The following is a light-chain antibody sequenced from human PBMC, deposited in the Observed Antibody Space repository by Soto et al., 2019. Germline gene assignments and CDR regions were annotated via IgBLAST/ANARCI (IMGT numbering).Light chain of an antibody. CDR2: DAS. J-gene: IGKJ2*01. CDR3: QQRGNWPRT. CDR1: QSASSS. Sequence: EIVLTQSPATLSLSPGERATLSCRASQSASSSLAWYQQKPGQAPRLLIYDASNRATGIPARFSGSGSGTDFTLSISSLGPEDCAVYYCQQRGNWPRTFGQGTKLEIK. V-gene: IGKV3-11*01.